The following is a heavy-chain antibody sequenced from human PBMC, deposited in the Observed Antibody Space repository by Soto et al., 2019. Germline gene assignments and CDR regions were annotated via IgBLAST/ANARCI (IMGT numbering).Heavy chain of an antibody. CDR1: GFTFSGSA. V-gene: IGHV3-73*01. CDR3: TRQDRDGYNHFDY. D-gene: IGHD5-12*01. Sequence: HPGGSLRLSCAASGFTFSGSAMHWVRQASGKGLEWVGRIRSKANSYATAYAASVKGRFTISRDDSKNTAYLQMNSLKTEDTAVYYCTRQDRDGYNHFDYWGQGTLVTVSS. J-gene: IGHJ4*02. CDR2: IRSKANSYAT.